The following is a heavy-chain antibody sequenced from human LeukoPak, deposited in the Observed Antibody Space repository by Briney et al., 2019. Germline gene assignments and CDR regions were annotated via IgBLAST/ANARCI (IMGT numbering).Heavy chain of an antibody. CDR2: IIPILGIA. D-gene: IGHD4-17*01. J-gene: IGHJ3*02. CDR1: GGTFSSYA. CDR3: APDYGEDEGGGGPFDI. Sequence: GASVKVSCKASGGTFSSYAISWVRQAPGQGLEWMGRIIPILGIANYAQKFQGRVTITADKSTSTAYMELSSLRSEDTAVYYCAPDYGEDEGGGGPFDIWGQGTMVTVSS. V-gene: IGHV1-69*04.